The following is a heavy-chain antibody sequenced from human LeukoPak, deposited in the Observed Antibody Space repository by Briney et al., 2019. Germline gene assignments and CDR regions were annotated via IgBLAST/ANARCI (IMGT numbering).Heavy chain of an antibody. Sequence: GGSLRLSYAASGFTFSSYSMNWVRQAPGKGLEWVSSISSSSSYIYYADSVKGRFTISRDNAKNSLYLQMNSLRAEDTALYYCAKRGSIYYGSGGPFDYWGQGTLVSVSS. CDR1: GFTFSSYS. V-gene: IGHV3-21*04. D-gene: IGHD3-10*01. CDR2: ISSSSSYI. CDR3: AKRGSIYYGSGGPFDY. J-gene: IGHJ4*02.